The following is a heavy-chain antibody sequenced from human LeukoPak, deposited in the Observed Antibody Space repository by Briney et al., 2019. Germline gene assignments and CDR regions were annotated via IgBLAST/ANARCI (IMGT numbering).Heavy chain of an antibody. J-gene: IGHJ5*02. CDR1: GGTFSSYA. Sequence: SVKVSCKASGGTFSSYAISWVRQAPGQGLEWMGGIIPIFGTANYAQKFQGRVTITADESTSTAYMELSSLRSEDTAVYYCARGWSGYCSGGSCYEGFDPWGQGTLVTVSS. V-gene: IGHV1-69*13. CDR2: IIPIFGTA. D-gene: IGHD2-15*01. CDR3: ARGWSGYCSGGSCYEGFDP.